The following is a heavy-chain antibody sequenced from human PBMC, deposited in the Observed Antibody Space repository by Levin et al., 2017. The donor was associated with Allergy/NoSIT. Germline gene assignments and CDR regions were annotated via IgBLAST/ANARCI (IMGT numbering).Heavy chain of an antibody. CDR3: AKSDSSNWDFDY. J-gene: IGHJ4*02. CDR2: ISSTSESI. D-gene: IGHD3-22*01. V-gene: IGHV3-48*01. Sequence: GGSLRLSCAASGFTFSSYAMNWVRQAPGKGLEWISYISSTSESIYYADSVKGRLTVSRDNAKNSLYLQMTSLRAEDTSVYYCAKSDSSNWDFDYWGQGTLVTVSS. CDR1: GFTFSSYA.